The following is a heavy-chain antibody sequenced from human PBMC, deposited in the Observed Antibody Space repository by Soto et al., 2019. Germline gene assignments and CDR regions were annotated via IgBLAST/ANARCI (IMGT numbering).Heavy chain of an antibody. CDR3: AREFGNWNGPAGMDV. CDR1: GDSVSSNSAS. Sequence: PSQTLSLTCAISGDSVSSNSASWNWIRPSPSRGLEWLGRTYYRSKWYNDYAVSVKSRITINPDTSKNQFSLQLNSVTPEDTAVYYCAREFGNWNGPAGMDVWGQGTTVTVSS. D-gene: IGHD1-1*01. CDR2: TYYRSKWYN. V-gene: IGHV6-1*01. J-gene: IGHJ6*02.